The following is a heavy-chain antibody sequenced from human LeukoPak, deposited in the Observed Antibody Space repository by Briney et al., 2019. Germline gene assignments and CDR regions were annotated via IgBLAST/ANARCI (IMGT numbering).Heavy chain of an antibody. J-gene: IGHJ4*02. Sequence: ASVKVSCKASDYTFTSYGISWVRPAPGQGLEWMGWISTYTGNTKYTQKLQGRVTMTADTSTRTAYMELRSLTSDDTAVYYCARGWIEMPTVYFDYWGQGTLVSVSS. CDR2: ISTYTGNT. V-gene: IGHV1-18*01. CDR3: ARGWIEMPTVYFDY. D-gene: IGHD5-24*01. CDR1: DYTFTSYG.